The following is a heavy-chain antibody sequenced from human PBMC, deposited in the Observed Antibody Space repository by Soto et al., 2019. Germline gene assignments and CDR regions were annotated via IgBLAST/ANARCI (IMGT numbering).Heavy chain of an antibody. D-gene: IGHD2-21*02. CDR2: IYYSGST. J-gene: IGHJ4*02. Sequence: LSLTCTVAGDSINNRSYYWGWIRQPPGKGLEWIGNIYYSGSTYNNPSLKSRVSMSVDTSKNQFSLKLRSVTAADTALYYCARQRTSVVTQAYFDSWGQGSLVTVSS. CDR1: GDSINNRSYY. CDR3: ARQRTSVVTQAYFDS. V-gene: IGHV4-39*01.